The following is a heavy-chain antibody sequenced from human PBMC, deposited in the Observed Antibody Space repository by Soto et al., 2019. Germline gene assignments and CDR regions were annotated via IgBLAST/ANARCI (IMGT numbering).Heavy chain of an antibody. CDR2: FRSSGDDGTT. D-gene: IGHD3-10*01. V-gene: IGHV3-23*01. CDR3: AKKVNSGSGESSDGLYYFDS. Sequence: PGGSLRLSCAASGFTYSSYSMSWVRQAPGKGLEWVAGFRSSGDDGTTYYADSVKGRFTISRDNSKNTLFLQMNSLRAEDTAIYYCAKKVNSGSGESSDGLYYFDSWGQGSLVTVSS. J-gene: IGHJ4*02. CDR1: GFTYSSYS.